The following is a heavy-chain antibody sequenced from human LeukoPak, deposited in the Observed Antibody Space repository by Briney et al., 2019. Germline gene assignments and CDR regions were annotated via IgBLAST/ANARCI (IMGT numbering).Heavy chain of an antibody. Sequence: GGSLRLSCAASGFPFSSYDMSWVRQAPGKGLEWVSAISGSGGSTYYADPVKGRFTISRDNSKNTLYLQMTSLRAEDTAVYYCAIQGYCSSTSCYRTFDYWGQGTLVTVSS. CDR1: GFPFSSYD. CDR3: AIQGYCSSTSCYRTFDY. J-gene: IGHJ4*02. V-gene: IGHV3-23*01. CDR2: ISGSGGST. D-gene: IGHD2-2*01.